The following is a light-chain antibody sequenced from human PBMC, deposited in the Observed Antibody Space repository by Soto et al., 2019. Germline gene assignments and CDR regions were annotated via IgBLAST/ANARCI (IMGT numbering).Light chain of an antibody. CDR1: SSDVGDYNY. J-gene: IGLJ2*01. V-gene: IGLV2-8*01. CDR3: SSYAGSNSVV. CDR2: GVS. Sequence: QSVLTQPPSASGSPGQSVTISCTGTSSDVGDYNYVSWYQQHPGKAPKLMIYGVSKRPSGVPDRFPGSKSGNTASLTVSGLQAEDEADYYCSSYAGSNSVVFGGGTKVTVL.